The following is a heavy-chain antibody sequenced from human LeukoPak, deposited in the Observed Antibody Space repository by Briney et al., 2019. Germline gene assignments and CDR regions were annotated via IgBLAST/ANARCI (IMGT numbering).Heavy chain of an antibody. CDR1: GFTFSSYA. Sequence: GGSLRLSCAASGFTFSSYAMSWVRQAPGKGLEWVSAISGSGGSTYYADSVKGRFTISRDNSRNTLYLHMNNLTTEDTSVYYCARGGNCGGDCQANPYYFDYWGQGTLVTVSS. V-gene: IGHV3-23*01. CDR2: ISGSGGST. CDR3: ARGGNCGGDCQANPYYFDY. J-gene: IGHJ4*02. D-gene: IGHD2-21*02.